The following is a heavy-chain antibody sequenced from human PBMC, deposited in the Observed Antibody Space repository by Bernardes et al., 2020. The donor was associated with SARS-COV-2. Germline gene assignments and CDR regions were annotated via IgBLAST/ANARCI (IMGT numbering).Heavy chain of an antibody. CDR1: GDSLTTTPYS. J-gene: IGHJ4*02. V-gene: IGHV4-39*07. CDR3: ARDQYANRWFFY. D-gene: IGHD2-15*01. Sequence: SETLSLTCAVSGDSLTTTPYSWGWVRQPPGKGLEWIATIDYTGSTYSNPSLKSRVTVSLDTSKKQFSLNLSSVTATDTAVYYCARDQYANRWFFYWGPGTLVTVSS. CDR2: IDYTGST.